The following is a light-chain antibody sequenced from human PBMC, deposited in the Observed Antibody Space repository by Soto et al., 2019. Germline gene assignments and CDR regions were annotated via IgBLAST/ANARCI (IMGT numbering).Light chain of an antibody. V-gene: IGKV3-20*01. CDR2: AAS. CDR3: QQYESSPRT. J-gene: IGKJ1*01. CDR1: QSVSSK. Sequence: IVMTQSAATLSVSPGERATLSCGASQSVSSKLAWYQQKPGQAPRLLIYAASSRATGIPDRFSASGSGTDFTLTISRLEPEDFAVYYCQQYESSPRTFGQGTNVDI.